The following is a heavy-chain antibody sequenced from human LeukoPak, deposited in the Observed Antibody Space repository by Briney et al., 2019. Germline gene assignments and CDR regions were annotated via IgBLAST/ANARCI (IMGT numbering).Heavy chain of an antibody. CDR1: GYTLTELS. CDR3: ATRPNYYDSSGYYLYY. V-gene: IGHV1-24*01. Sequence: ASVKVSCKVSGYTLTELSMHWVRQAPGKGLEWMGGFDPEDGETIYAQKFQGGVTMTEDTSTDTAYMELSSLRSEDTAVYYCATRPNYYDSSGYYLYYWGQGTLVTVSS. D-gene: IGHD3-22*01. J-gene: IGHJ4*02. CDR2: FDPEDGET.